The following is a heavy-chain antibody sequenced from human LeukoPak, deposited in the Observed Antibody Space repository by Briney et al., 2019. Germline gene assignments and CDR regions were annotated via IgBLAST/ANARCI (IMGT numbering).Heavy chain of an antibody. Sequence: GGSLRLSCAASGFTFSGSAMHWVRQASGKGLEWVGRIRSKANSYATAYAASVKGRFTISRDDSKNTAYLQMNSLKTEDTAVYYCTRPGIVGATVDYRGQGTLVTVSS. J-gene: IGHJ4*02. V-gene: IGHV3-73*01. D-gene: IGHD1-26*01. CDR3: TRPGIVGATVDY. CDR2: IRSKANSYAT. CDR1: GFTFSGSA.